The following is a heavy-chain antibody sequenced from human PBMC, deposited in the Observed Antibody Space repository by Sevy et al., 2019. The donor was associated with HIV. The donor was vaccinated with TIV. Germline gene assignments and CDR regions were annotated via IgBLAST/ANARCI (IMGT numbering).Heavy chain of an antibody. CDR3: AGDTAFLADLDF. CDR1: GFSISTHA. CDR2: ISATDGST. J-gene: IGHJ4*02. V-gene: IGHV3-23*01. D-gene: IGHD5-18*01. Sequence: GGSLRLSCGASGFSISTHAMNWVRQAPGRGLEWISGISATDGSTHYADSVKGRFTISRDNSKNTVHLQMNSLRAEDTALYCAAGDTAFLADLDFWGQGTLVTVSS.